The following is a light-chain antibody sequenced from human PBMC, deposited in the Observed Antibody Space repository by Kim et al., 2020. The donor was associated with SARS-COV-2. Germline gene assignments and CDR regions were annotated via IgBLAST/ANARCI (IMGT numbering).Light chain of an antibody. CDR3: MQGTHWPFT. CDR1: QSRACSDGNIY. Sequence: PASISCRSSQSRACSDGNIYLNWFHQRPGQSPRRLIYKVSKRDSGVPDRFSGSGSGTDFTLQISRVEAEDVGVYYCMQGTHWPFTFGPGTKVDIK. J-gene: IGKJ3*01. V-gene: IGKV2-30*01. CDR2: KVS.